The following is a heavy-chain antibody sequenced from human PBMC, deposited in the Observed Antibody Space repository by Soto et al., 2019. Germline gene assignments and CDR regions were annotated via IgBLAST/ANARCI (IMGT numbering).Heavy chain of an antibody. CDR2: IIPIFGTA. CDR3: ARNPYYGSGSYYSAYYYYGMDV. J-gene: IGHJ6*02. D-gene: IGHD3-10*01. CDR1: GGTFSSYA. Sequence: SVKVSCKASGGTFSSYAISWVRQAPGQGLEWMGGIIPIFGTANYAQKFQGRVTITADESTSTAYMELSSLRSEDTAAYYCARNPYYGSGSYYSAYYYYGMDVWGQGTTVTVSS. V-gene: IGHV1-69*13.